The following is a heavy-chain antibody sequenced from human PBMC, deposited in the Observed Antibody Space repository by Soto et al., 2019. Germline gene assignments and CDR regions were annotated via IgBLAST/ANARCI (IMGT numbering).Heavy chain of an antibody. CDR2: IFHGGNT. D-gene: IGHD2-15*01. Sequence: SETLSLTCAVSGFFISSGNYWGWIRKPPGKGLVWIGSIFHGGNTYYNPSLKSRVTISVDMSKNQFSLKLNSVTAADTAVYYCARARWYDAFDVWGQGTVVTV. CDR3: ARARWYDAFDV. V-gene: IGHV4-38-2*01. J-gene: IGHJ3*01. CDR1: GFFISSGNY.